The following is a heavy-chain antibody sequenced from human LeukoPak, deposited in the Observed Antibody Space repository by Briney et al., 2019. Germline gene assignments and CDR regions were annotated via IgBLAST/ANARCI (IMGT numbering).Heavy chain of an antibody. J-gene: IGHJ6*02. CDR2: ISGGGSNT. CDR3: ARYCSSTSCLAAAHYYGMDV. V-gene: IGHV3-23*01. CDR1: GFTSSSYA. D-gene: IGHD2-2*01. Sequence: SGGSLRLSCAASGFTSSSYAMSWVRQAPGTGLEWVSAISGGGSNTYYADSVKGRFTISRDSSKNTVYLQMNSLRAEDTALYYCARYCSSTSCLAAAHYYGMDVWGQGTTVTVSS.